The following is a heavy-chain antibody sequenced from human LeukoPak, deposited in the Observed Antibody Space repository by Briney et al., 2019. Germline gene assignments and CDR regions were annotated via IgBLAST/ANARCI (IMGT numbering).Heavy chain of an antibody. CDR2: INPNSGGT. CDR3: AGGSPFIAARPLYY. Sequence: ASVKVSCKASGYTFTGYYMHWVRQAPGQGLEWMGRINPNSGGTNYAQKFQGRVTMTRDTSISTAYMELSRLRSDDTAVYYCAGGSPFIAARPLYYWGQGTLVTVSS. J-gene: IGHJ4*02. V-gene: IGHV1-2*06. CDR1: GYTFTGYY. D-gene: IGHD6-6*01.